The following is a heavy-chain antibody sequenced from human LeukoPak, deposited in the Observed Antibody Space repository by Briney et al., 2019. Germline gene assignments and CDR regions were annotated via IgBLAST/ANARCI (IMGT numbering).Heavy chain of an antibody. D-gene: IGHD4-17*01. V-gene: IGHV3-23*01. CDR2: ISGSGGST. CDR1: GFTFSSYA. J-gene: IGHJ4*02. CDR3: ARDRTVTTTPQFDY. Sequence: GGSLRLSCVASGFTFSSYAMSWVRQAPGKGLEWVSAISGSGGSTYYADFVKGRFTISRDNSKNTLYLQMNSLRAEDTAVYYCARDRTVTTTPQFDYWGQGTLVTVSS.